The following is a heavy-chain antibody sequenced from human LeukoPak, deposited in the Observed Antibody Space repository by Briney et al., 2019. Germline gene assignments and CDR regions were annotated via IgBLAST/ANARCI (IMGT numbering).Heavy chain of an antibody. V-gene: IGHV4-38-2*02. Sequence: SETLSLTCAVAGYSISSGYYWGWIRQPPGKGLEWIGSIYHSGSTYYNPSLKSRVTISVDTSKNQFSLKLSSVTAADTAAYYCARDRVDEEGYWGQGTLVTVSS. J-gene: IGHJ4*02. CDR2: IYHSGST. CDR3: ARDRVDEEGY. CDR1: GYSISSGYY. D-gene: IGHD2-2*01.